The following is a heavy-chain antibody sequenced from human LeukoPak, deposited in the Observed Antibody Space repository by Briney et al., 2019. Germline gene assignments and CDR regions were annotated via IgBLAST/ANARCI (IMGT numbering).Heavy chain of an antibody. D-gene: IGHD2-15*01. CDR2: MNPNSGNT. V-gene: IGHV1-8*01. J-gene: IGHJ6*02. CDR3: ARGYCSGGDCYDYYYHGLDV. Sequence: GASVKVSCKASGYTFTSYDINWVRQATGQGPEWMGWMNPNSGNTGYAQKFQGRLTMTRDTSITTAYMELSSLSSEDAAVYYRARGYCSGGDCYDYYYHGLDVWGQGTTVTVSS. CDR1: GYTFTSYD.